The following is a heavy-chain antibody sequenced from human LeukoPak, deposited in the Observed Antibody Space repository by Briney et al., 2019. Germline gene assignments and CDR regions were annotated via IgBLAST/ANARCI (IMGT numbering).Heavy chain of an antibody. Sequence: GRSLRLSCTASGFTFGDYAMSWVRQAPGQGLEWVGFIRSKAYGGTTEYSASVKGRFTISRDDSKSIAYLQMNSLKTEDTAVYYCTRTTWIQLLDYWGQGTLVTVSS. CDR1: GFTFGDYA. D-gene: IGHD5-18*01. J-gene: IGHJ4*02. V-gene: IGHV3-49*04. CDR3: TRTTWIQLLDY. CDR2: IRSKAYGGTT.